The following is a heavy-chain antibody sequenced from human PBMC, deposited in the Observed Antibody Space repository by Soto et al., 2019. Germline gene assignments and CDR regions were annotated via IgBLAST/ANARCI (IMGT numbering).Heavy chain of an antibody. V-gene: IGHV3-23*01. CDR2: ISGSGGST. Sequence: EVQLLESGRGLVQPGGSLRLSCAASGFTFSSYAMSWVRQAPGKGLEWVSAISGSGGSTYYADSVKGRFTISRYNSKNTMYLQMNSLRAEDTAVYYCAKVGRFLESKAPDYYYGMDVWGQGTTVPVSS. D-gene: IGHD3-3*01. CDR3: AKVGRFLESKAPDYYYGMDV. J-gene: IGHJ6*02. CDR1: GFTFSSYA.